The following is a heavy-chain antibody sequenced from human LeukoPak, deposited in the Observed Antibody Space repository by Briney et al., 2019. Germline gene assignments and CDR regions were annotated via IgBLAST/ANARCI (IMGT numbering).Heavy chain of an antibody. V-gene: IGHV5-51*01. CDR2: IYPGDSDT. D-gene: IGHD6-19*01. CDR3: VAPSGENGMDV. J-gene: IGHJ6*02. CDR1: GYRFSIYW. Sequence: GESLKISCKGSGYRFSIYWIAWVRQMPGKGLEWMGIIYPGDSDTRYSPSFQGQVTISADKSISTAYLQWSSLKASDTAMYYCVAPSGENGMDVWGQGTTVTVSS.